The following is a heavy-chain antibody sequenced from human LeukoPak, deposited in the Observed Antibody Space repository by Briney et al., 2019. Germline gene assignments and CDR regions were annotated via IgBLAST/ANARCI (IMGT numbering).Heavy chain of an antibody. D-gene: IGHD3-10*01. J-gene: IGHJ4*02. CDR3: AREMVRGYPTLGY. CDR1: GYTFTSYD. CDR2: INPSGGST. Sequence: GASVKVSCKASGYTFTSYDINWVRQAPGQGLEWMGIINPSGGSTSYARKFQGRVTMTRDMSTSTVYMELSSLRSEDTAVYYCAREMVRGYPTLGYWGQGTLVTVSS. V-gene: IGHV1-46*01.